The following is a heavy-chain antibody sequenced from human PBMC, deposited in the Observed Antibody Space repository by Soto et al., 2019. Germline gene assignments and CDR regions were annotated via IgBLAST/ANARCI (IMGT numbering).Heavy chain of an antibody. V-gene: IGHV1-58*01. J-gene: IGHJ6*02. D-gene: IGHD3-10*01. CDR3: AAGLVLWFGELPDYYYYGMDV. Sequence: GASVKVSCKPSGFTFTSSAVQWVRQARGQRLEWIGWIVVGSGNTNYAQKFQERVTITRDMSTSTAYMELSSLRSEDTAVYYCAAGLVLWFGELPDYYYYGMDVWGQGTTVTVSS. CDR1: GFTFTSSA. CDR2: IVVGSGNT.